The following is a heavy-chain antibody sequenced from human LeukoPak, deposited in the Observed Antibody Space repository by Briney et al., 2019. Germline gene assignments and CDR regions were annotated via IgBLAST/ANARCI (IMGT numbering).Heavy chain of an antibody. V-gene: IGHV3-43*02. J-gene: IGHJ5*02. CDR1: GFTFDDYA. CDR2: ISGDGGST. D-gene: IGHD3-10*01. Sequence: GGSLRLSCAASGFTFDDYAMHWVRHAPGKGLEWASLISGDGGSTYYADSVKGRFTISRDNSKDSLYLQMNSLRTEDTALYYCAKVGSGSYYNGGFDPWGQGTLVTVSS. CDR3: AKVGSGSYYNGGFDP.